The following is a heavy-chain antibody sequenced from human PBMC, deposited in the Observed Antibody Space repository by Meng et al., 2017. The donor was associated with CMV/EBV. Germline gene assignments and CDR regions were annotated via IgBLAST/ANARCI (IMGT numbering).Heavy chain of an antibody. CDR2: ISSSSYI. V-gene: IGHV3-69-1*01. Sequence: GESLKISCAASGFTFSDYYMSWIRQAPGKGLEWVSSISSSSYIYYADSVKGRFTISRDNAKNSLYLQMNSLRAEDTAAYYCASIEMATPYYYYGMDVWGQGTTVTVSS. CDR3: ASIEMATPYYYYGMDV. CDR1: GFTFSDYY. J-gene: IGHJ6*02. D-gene: IGHD5-24*01.